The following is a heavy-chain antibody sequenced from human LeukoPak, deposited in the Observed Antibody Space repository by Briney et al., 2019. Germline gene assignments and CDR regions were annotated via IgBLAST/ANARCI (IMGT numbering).Heavy chain of an antibody. V-gene: IGHV3-30-3*01. CDR3: AREGDIRTFDY. CDR1: GFTFSSYA. Sequence: GGSLRLSCAASGFTFSSYAMHWVRQAPGKGLEWVAVISYDGSNKYYAGSVKGRFTISRDNSKNTLYLQMNSLRAEDTAVYYCAREGDIRTFDYWGQGTLVTVSS. J-gene: IGHJ4*02. CDR2: ISYDGSNK. D-gene: IGHD3-16*02.